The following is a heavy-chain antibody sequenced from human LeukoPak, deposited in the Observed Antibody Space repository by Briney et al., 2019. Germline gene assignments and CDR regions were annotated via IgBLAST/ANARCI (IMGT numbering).Heavy chain of an antibody. V-gene: IGHV4-59*01. CDR1: GGSISSYY. D-gene: IGHD2/OR15-2a*01. Sequence: SEALSLTCTVSGGSISSYYWSWIRQPPGKGLEWIGYIYYSGNTYYNPSLKSRVTISVDTSKNQFSLKVNSVTAADTAVYYCARHVKGSTHGFDPWGQGTLVTVSS. CDR3: ARHVKGSTHGFDP. J-gene: IGHJ5*02. CDR2: IYYSGNT.